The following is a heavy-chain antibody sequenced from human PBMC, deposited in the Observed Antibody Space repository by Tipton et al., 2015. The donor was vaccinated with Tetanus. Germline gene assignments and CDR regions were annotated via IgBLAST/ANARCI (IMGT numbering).Heavy chain of an antibody. J-gene: IGHJ4*01. CDR1: GYTFTNYG. V-gene: IGHV1-18*01. Sequence: QLVQSGAEVKKPGASVKVSCKASGYTFTNYGISWVRQAPGQGLEWMGWISAYNGHTDYEPKLQGRVTMTTDTSTSTAYMELGSLRSEDTAVYYCARLDLNKLMPSPHLENWGQGPPVPVRS. CDR2: ISAYNGHT. CDR3: ARLDLNKLMPSPHLEN. D-gene: IGHD1-1*01.